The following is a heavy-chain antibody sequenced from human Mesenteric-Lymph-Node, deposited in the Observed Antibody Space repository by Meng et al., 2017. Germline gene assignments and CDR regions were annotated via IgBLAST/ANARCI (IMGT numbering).Heavy chain of an antibody. D-gene: IGHD1-1*01. V-gene: IGHV1-18*01. CDR3: VRDSDWNLDY. Sequence: QCDLWRSGPEGTGPGASVMVSCKASGYTITSHGVTWVRQAPGQGLGWMGWISTYRGSTKYAERFQGRVTMTRDISTSTVYMDLRSLRSDDTALYYCVRDSDWNLDYWGQGTLVTVSS. CDR1: GYTITSHG. CDR2: ISTYRGST. J-gene: IGHJ4*02.